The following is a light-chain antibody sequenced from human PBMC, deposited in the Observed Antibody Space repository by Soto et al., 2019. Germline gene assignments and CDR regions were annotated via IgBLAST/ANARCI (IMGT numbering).Light chain of an antibody. J-gene: IGKJ3*01. CDR2: DTS. Sequence: EIVLTQAPTTLSFSPGERATLSCRASQTVTKYLAWYQQKPGQAPRLRIYDTSNRATGIPARFSGSGSGKDFTLTISGLLPDDFAVYFCQQRSNCPFTFGPSTTVYFK. V-gene: IGKV3-11*01. CDR3: QQRSNCPFT. CDR1: QTVTKY.